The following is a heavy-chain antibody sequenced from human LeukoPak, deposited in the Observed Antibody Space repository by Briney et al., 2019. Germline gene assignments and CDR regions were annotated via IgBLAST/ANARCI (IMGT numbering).Heavy chain of an antibody. CDR2: IWCNGSNK. Sequence: GGSLRLSCAASGFTFSSYGMHWVRQAPGKGLEWVAVIWCNGSNKYYADSAKGRFTLSRENFKNTLYLPMNSIRAQRTALYYGAKEFGGSGSYVLDYWREGTLVTVRS. CDR3: AKEFGGSGSYVLDY. D-gene: IGHD3-10*01. V-gene: IGHV3-33*06. CDR1: GFTFSSYG. J-gene: IGHJ4*02.